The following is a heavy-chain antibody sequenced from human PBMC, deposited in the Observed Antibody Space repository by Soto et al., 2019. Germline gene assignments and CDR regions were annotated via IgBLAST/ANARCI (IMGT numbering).Heavy chain of an antibody. Sequence: ASVKVSCKASGYTFTRYGISWVRQAPGQGLEWMGWISGYNGDTNYAQRFQDRVSMTIDTSTGTAYMELRSLTSDDTAIYYCAKNGQPPYYYYGLDVWGQGTKVTVSS. V-gene: IGHV1-18*01. CDR2: ISGYNGDT. CDR3: AKNGQPPYYYYGLDV. J-gene: IGHJ6*02. CDR1: GYTFTRYG. D-gene: IGHD2-8*01.